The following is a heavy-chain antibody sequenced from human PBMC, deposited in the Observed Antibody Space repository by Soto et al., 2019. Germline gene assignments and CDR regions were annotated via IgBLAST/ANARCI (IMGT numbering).Heavy chain of an antibody. CDR3: ASGRNYFDY. J-gene: IGHJ4*02. CDR2: VHSVVTT. Sequence: QVHLQESGPGLVKPSQTLSLTCTVSGASIRTADLYWTWIRQPPGKGLEWIGFVHSVVTTYYSPSLMSLITMSVDMSKNQFSLSLRSVTVADTAVYYCASGRNYFDYWGRGTLVTVSS. V-gene: IGHV4-30-4*01. CDR1: GASIRTADLY. D-gene: IGHD1-26*01.